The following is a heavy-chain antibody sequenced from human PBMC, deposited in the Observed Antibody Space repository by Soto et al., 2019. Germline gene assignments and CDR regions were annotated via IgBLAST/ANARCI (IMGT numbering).Heavy chain of an antibody. CDR1: GYTFTGYY. J-gene: IGHJ4*02. D-gene: IGHD3-3*01. V-gene: IGHV1-2*04. CDR3: ARGSAYYDFWSGYYNRWYFDY. Sequence: ASVKVSCKASGYTFTGYYMHWVRQAPGQGLEWMGWINPNSGGTNYAQKFQGWVTMTRDTSISTAYMELSRLRSDDTAVYYCARGSAYYDFWSGYYNRWYFDYWGQGTLVTVSS. CDR2: INPNSGGT.